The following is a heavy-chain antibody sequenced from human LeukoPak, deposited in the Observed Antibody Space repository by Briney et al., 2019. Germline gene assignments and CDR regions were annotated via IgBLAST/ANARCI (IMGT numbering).Heavy chain of an antibody. J-gene: IGHJ5*02. CDR2: ISAYNGNT. CDR3: ARAPSSYESGNGYPNLGWLDP. D-gene: IGHD5-24*01. CDR1: GYTFTSYG. Sequence: ASVKVSCKASGYTFTSYGISWVRQAPGQGLEWMGWISAYNGNTNYAQKLQGRVTMTTDTSTSTAYMELRSLRSDDTAFYFCARAPSSYESGNGYPNLGWLDPWGQGALVTVSS. V-gene: IGHV1-18*01.